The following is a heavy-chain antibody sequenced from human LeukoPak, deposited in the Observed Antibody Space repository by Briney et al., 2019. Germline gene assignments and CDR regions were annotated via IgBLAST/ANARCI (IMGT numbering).Heavy chain of an antibody. J-gene: IGHJ4*02. CDR2: INQDGSEK. CDR1: EFTFSSYW. V-gene: IGHV3-7*01. D-gene: IGHD5-12*01. Sequence: GGSLRLSCAASEFTFSSYWMSWVRQAPGKGLEWVANINQDGSEKYYVDSVKGRFTISRDNAKNSLYLQMNSLRAEDTAVYYCARALVATFTGNYFDYWGQGTLVTVSS. CDR3: ARALVATFTGNYFDY.